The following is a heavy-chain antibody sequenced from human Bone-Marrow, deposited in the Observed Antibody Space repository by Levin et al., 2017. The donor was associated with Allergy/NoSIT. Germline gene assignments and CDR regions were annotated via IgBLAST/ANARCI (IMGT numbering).Heavy chain of an antibody. J-gene: IGHJ6*02. D-gene: IGHD2-2*01. CDR3: VRRCSTINCYGGGKFYYGMDV. CDR1: GYTFSSYA. V-gene: IGHV1-3*01. CDR2: INVVSGNT. Sequence: GESLKISCKASGYTFSSYAIHWVRQAPGQRPEWMGWINVVSGNTKYSQNFQGRVTMTRDTSANTAAMELRRLSLDDTAVYYCVRRCSTINCYGGGKFYYGMDVWGQGTTVTVSS.